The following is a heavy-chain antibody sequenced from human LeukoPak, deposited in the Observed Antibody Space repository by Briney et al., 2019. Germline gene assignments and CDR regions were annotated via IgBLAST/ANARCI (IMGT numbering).Heavy chain of an antibody. J-gene: IGHJ4*02. CDR3: ARSLQRGYSYGYGYFDY. Sequence: SVKVSCKASGGTFNSYAISWVRQAPGQGLEWMGGIIPIFGTPNYAQKFQGRVTITADESTSTAYMELSSLRSEDTAAYYCARSLQRGYSYGYGYFDYWGQGTLVTVSS. D-gene: IGHD5-18*01. CDR1: GGTFNSYA. CDR2: IIPIFGTP. V-gene: IGHV1-69*13.